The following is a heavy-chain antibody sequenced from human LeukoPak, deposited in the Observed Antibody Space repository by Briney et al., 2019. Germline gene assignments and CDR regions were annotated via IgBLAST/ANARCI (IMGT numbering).Heavy chain of an antibody. CDR1: GFTFSSYG. Sequence: GGSLRLSCAASGFTFSSYGMHWVRQAPGKGLEWVAVIWYDGSNKYYADSVKGRFTISRDNSKNTLYLQMNSLRAEDTAVYYCARDSHDSSGYLSRYNWFDPWGQGTLVTVSS. D-gene: IGHD3-22*01. J-gene: IGHJ5*02. CDR2: IWYDGSNK. V-gene: IGHV3-33*01. CDR3: ARDSHDSSGYLSRYNWFDP.